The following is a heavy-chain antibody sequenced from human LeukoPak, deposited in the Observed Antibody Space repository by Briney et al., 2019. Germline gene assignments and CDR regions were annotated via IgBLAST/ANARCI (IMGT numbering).Heavy chain of an antibody. D-gene: IGHD5-12*01. CDR3: ARDGEWLRPMDY. CDR1: GFTFSDYY. V-gene: IGHV3-11*04. J-gene: IGHJ4*02. CDR2: LSGSGDTI. Sequence: PGGSLRLSCAASGFTFSDYYMSWIRQTPGKGLEWVSYLSGSGDTIYYADSVKGRFAISRDNAKNSLYLQMNSLRAKDTAVYYCARDGEWLRPMDYWGQGTLVTVSS.